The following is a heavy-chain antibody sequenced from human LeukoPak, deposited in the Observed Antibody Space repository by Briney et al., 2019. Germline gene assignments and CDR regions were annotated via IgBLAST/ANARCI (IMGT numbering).Heavy chain of an antibody. V-gene: IGHV5-51*01. J-gene: IGHJ4*02. D-gene: IGHD1-26*01. Sequence: GESLKISCEGSGYSFINYWIGWVRQMPGKGLEWMGIIYPGDSDTRYSPSFQGQVTISADKSISTAYLQWSSLKVSDTAMYYCARLYSGTSLVDYWGQGTLVTVSS. CDR1: GYSFINYW. CDR2: IYPGDSDT. CDR3: ARLYSGTSLVDY.